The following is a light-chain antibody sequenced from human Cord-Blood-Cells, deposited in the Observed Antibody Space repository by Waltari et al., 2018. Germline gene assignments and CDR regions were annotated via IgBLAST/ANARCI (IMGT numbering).Light chain of an antibody. CDR2: EGS. CDR3: CSYAGSSTLV. J-gene: IGLJ2*01. CDR1: SRDVGSYNL. Sequence: QSALTQPASVSGSPGQSITLSCTGTSRDVGSYNLVSWYPQHPGKAPKPMIYEGSKRPSGVSNRFSGSKSGNTASLTISGLQAEDEADYYCCSYAGSSTLVFGGGTKLTVL. V-gene: IGLV2-23*01.